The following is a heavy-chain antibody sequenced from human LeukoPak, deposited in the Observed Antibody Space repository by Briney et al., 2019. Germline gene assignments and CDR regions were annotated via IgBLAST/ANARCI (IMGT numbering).Heavy chain of an antibody. CDR1: GFTFSSYA. CDR2: ISGSGGST. V-gene: IGHV3-23*01. D-gene: IGHD4-17*01. J-gene: IGHJ4*02. CDR3: AKDDYGDYIFDY. Sequence: GGSLRLSCAASGFTFSSYAMSWVRQAPGKGLEWVTAISGSGGSTYYADSVKGRFTISRDNSKNTLYLQMNSLRAEDTAVYYCAKDDYGDYIFDYWGQGTLVTVSS.